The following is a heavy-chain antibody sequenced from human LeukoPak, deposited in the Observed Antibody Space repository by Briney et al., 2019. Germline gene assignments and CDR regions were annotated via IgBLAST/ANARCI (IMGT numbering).Heavy chain of an antibody. V-gene: IGHV1-18*01. CDR3: ATDYYDSSGPPRYYAFDI. CDR2: ISAYNGNT. Sequence: ASVKVSCKASGYTFTSYGISWVRQAPGQGLEWMGWISAYNGNTNYAQKLQGRVIMTTDTSTSTAYMELRSLRSDDTAVYYCATDYYDSSGPPRYYAFDIWGQGTMVTVSS. D-gene: IGHD3-22*01. CDR1: GYTFTSYG. J-gene: IGHJ3*02.